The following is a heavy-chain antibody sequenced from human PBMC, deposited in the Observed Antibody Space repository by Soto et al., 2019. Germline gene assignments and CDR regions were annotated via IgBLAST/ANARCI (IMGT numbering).Heavy chain of an antibody. CDR2: INPNSGGT. Sequence: ASVKVSCKASGYTFTGYYMHWVRQAPGQGLEWMGWINPNSGGTNYAQKFQGRVTITADESTSTAYMELSSLRSEDTAVYYCASAPGVAAAGISHYYYYGMDVWGQGTTVTVSS. D-gene: IGHD6-13*01. CDR3: ASAPGVAAAGISHYYYYGMDV. J-gene: IGHJ6*02. CDR1: GYTFTGYY. V-gene: IGHV1-2*02.